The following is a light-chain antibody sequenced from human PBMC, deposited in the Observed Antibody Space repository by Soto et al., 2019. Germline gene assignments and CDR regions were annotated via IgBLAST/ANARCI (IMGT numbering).Light chain of an antibody. CDR2: GAY. CDR1: QSLSSY. J-gene: IGKJ4*01. Sequence: EIVMTHSPATLSVSPGERATLSFSASQSLSSYLAWYQPTPGQPPRLLNYGAYTRATSIAARFSGSASRTETPVTISLVPSEDLVVYCWQRCNKRPWTFGGGTKVDIK. V-gene: IGKV3-15*01. CDR3: QRCNKRPWT.